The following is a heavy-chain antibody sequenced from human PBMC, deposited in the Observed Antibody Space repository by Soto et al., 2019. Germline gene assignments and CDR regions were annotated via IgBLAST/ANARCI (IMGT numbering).Heavy chain of an antibody. CDR3: AREGYRSTYNWFDP. Sequence: ASVKVSCKASGYTFTGYYMHWVRQAPGQGLEWMGWINPNSGGTNYAQKFQGRVTMTRDTSISTAYMELSRLRSDDTAVYYCAREGYRSTYNWFDPWGQGTLATVSS. D-gene: IGHD6-13*01. J-gene: IGHJ5*02. V-gene: IGHV1-2*02. CDR2: INPNSGGT. CDR1: GYTFTGYY.